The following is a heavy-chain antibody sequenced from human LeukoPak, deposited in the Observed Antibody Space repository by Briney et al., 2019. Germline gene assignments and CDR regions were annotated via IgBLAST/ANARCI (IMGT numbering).Heavy chain of an antibody. D-gene: IGHD6-19*01. J-gene: IGHJ4*01. Sequence: GGSLRLSCAASGFNFDHYWMTWVRQAPGKGLEWVANIKQDGSEKVYLDSMKGRFTISRDNSRYSLYLQMNSLRPEDTAVYCARDPGSGWWGGFDLWGQGTLVTVSS. CDR1: GFNFDHYW. CDR2: IKQDGSEK. CDR3: ARDPGSGWWGGFDL. V-gene: IGHV3-7*04.